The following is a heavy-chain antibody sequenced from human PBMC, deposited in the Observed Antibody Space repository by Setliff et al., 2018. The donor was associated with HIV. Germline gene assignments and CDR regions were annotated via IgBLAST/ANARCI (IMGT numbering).Heavy chain of an antibody. J-gene: IGHJ5*02. V-gene: IGHV4-39*07. D-gene: IGHD3-3*01. Sequence: PLETLSLTCTVSGVPTSASTYYWGWIRQPPGKGLEWIGEINHSGSTTYNPSLKSRVTISVDTSKNHFSLKLSSVTAADTAVYYCARDRRSIFGVDTKNWFDPWGQGTLVTVSS. CDR2: INHSGST. CDR1: GVPTSASTYY. CDR3: ARDRRSIFGVDTKNWFDP.